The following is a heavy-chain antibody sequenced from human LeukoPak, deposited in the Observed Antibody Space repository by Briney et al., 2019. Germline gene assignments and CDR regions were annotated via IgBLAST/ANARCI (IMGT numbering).Heavy chain of an antibody. D-gene: IGHD1-26*01. Sequence: GASVKVSCKASGYTFTGYYMHWVRQAPGQGLEWMGIINPSGGSTSYAQKFQGRVTMTRDTSTSTVYMELSSLRSEDTAVYYCVRASGSYFDYWGQGTLVTVSS. CDR2: INPSGGST. CDR3: VRASGSYFDY. V-gene: IGHV1-46*01. CDR1: GYTFTGYY. J-gene: IGHJ4*02.